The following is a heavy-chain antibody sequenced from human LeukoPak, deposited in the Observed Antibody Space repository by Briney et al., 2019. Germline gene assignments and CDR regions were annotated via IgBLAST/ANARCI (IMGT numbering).Heavy chain of an antibody. V-gene: IGHV5-51*01. Sequence: GESLKISCKGSGYSFTSYWIGWVRQMPAKGLEWMGIIYPGDSDTRYSPSFQGQVTISADKSISTAYLQWSSLKASDTAMYYCARSVCSSTRCYPYGMDVWGKGTTVTVPS. D-gene: IGHD2-2*01. J-gene: IGHJ6*04. CDR1: GYSFTSYW. CDR2: IYPGDSDT. CDR3: ARSVCSSTRCYPYGMDV.